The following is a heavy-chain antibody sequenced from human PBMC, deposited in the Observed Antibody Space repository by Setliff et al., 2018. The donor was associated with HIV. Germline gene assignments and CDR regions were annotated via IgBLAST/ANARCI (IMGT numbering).Heavy chain of an antibody. CDR2: FDPEDGPDDGQT. J-gene: IGHJ4*02. Sequence: ASVKVSCKVSGYTLTELSMHWVRQAPGKGLEWMGGFDPEDGPDDGQTIYARKFQGRVTMTEDQTTDTAYMVLARLTSEDTAVYFCATVGPTGAYFHDWGQGTLVTVSA. CDR1: GYTLTELS. V-gene: IGHV1-24*01. D-gene: IGHD1-26*01. CDR3: ATVGPTGAYFHD.